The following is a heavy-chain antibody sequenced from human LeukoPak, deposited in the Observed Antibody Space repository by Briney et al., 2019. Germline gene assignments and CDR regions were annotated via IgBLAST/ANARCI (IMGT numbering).Heavy chain of an antibody. CDR2: ISSSTSYI. Sequence: GGSLRLSCAASGFTFSSYTMNWVRQAPGKGLEWVSSISSSTSYIYYADSVKGRFTISRDNAKNSLYLQMNSLRAEDTAVYYCARDPMVRGGYDWFDPWGQGTLVTVSS. J-gene: IGHJ5*02. CDR3: ARDPMVRGGYDWFDP. CDR1: GFTFSSYT. V-gene: IGHV3-21*01. D-gene: IGHD3-10*01.